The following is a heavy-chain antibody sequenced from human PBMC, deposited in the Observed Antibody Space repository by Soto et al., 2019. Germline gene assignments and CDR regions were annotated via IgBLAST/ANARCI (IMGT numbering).Heavy chain of an antibody. J-gene: IGHJ4*02. Sequence: GQGLEWMGWISAYNGNTNYAQKLQGRVTMTTDTSTSTAYMELRSLRSDDTAVYYCARALGIAVAGDADYWGQGTLVTFSS. D-gene: IGHD6-19*01. CDR2: ISAYNGNT. CDR3: ARALGIAVAGDADY. V-gene: IGHV1-18*01.